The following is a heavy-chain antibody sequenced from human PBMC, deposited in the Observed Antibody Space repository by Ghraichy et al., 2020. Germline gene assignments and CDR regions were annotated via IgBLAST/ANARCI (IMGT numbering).Heavy chain of an antibody. D-gene: IGHD6-13*01. Sequence: GGSLRLSCAASGFTFSTYSMHWVRQAPGKGLEWVAVISYDGSNKYYAASVKGQFTISRDNSKNTLYLQMNSLRAEDTAVYYCARDIKSSSWSYYYYAMDVWGQGTTVTVSS. CDR3: ARDIKSSSWSYYYYAMDV. J-gene: IGHJ6*02. CDR1: GFTFSTYS. V-gene: IGHV3-30-3*01. CDR2: ISYDGSNK.